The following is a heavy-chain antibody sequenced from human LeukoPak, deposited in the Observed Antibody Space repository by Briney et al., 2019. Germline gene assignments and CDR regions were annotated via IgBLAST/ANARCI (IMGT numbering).Heavy chain of an antibody. CDR2: ISSSTSYI. J-gene: IGHJ3*02. V-gene: IGHV3-21*01. CDR1: GFTFSNYA. Sequence: GGSLRLSCAASGFTFSNYAMSWVRQAPGKGLEWVSSISSSTSYISYADPVKGRFTISRDNAKNSLYLQMNSLRAEDTAVYYCARGRTSGWYAQDAFDIWGQGTMVTVSS. D-gene: IGHD6-19*01. CDR3: ARGRTSGWYAQDAFDI.